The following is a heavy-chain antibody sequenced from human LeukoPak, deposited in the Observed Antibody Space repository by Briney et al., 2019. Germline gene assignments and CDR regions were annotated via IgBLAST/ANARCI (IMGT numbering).Heavy chain of an antibody. CDR1: GGTFSSYA. V-gene: IGHV1-69*01. J-gene: IGHJ3*02. Sequence: SVKVSCKASGGTFSSYAIGWVRQAPGQGLEWMGGIIPIFGTANYAQKFQGRVTITADESTSTAYMELSSLRSEDTAVYYCAREHDYYDSSGYYYGIDAFDIWGQGTMVTVSS. CDR3: AREHDYYDSSGYYYGIDAFDI. CDR2: IIPIFGTA. D-gene: IGHD3-22*01.